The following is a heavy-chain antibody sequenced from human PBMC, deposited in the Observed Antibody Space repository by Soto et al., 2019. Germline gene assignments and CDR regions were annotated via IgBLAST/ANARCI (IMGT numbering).Heavy chain of an antibody. CDR2: IYYSGST. D-gene: IGHD3-22*01. J-gene: IGHJ4*02. CDR1: GGSISSYY. CDR3: AGHFPPWPMIGYFDY. Sequence: PSETLSLTCTVSGGSISSYYWSWIRQPPGKGLEWIGYIYYSGSTNYNPSLKSRVTISVDTSKNQFSLKLSSVTAADTAVYYCAGHFPPWPMIGYFDYWGQGTLVTVSS. V-gene: IGHV4-59*08.